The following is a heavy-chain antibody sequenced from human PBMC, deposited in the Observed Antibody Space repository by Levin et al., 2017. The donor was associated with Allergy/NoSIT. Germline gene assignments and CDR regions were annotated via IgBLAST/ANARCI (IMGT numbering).Heavy chain of an antibody. D-gene: IGHD2-8*01. Sequence: TGGSLRLSCAASGFTFTTYSMNWVRQAPGKGLEWVSSISTRSTYIHYADSVKGRFTISRDNAKNSLYLQMNSLRAEDTAVYFCARDVLPCTNGLCTDYYGMDVWGQGATVTVSS. CDR1: GFTFTTYS. CDR2: ISTRSTYI. CDR3: ARDVLPCTNGLCTDYYGMDV. V-gene: IGHV3-21*01. J-gene: IGHJ6*02.